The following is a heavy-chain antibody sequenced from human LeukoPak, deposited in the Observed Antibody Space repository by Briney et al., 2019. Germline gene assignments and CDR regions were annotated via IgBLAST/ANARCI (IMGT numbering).Heavy chain of an antibody. CDR2: ISGHNDNT. V-gene: IGHV1-18*01. J-gene: IGHJ4*02. Sequence: ASVKVSCKTSGYTFISYGMSWLRQAPGQGFEWLGWISGHNDNTNYAQKIEGRVILTTDRATSTAHIELRSLRPDDTAVYYCARQGYSSSSTADFWGQGTLVTVSS. CDR1: GYTFISYG. CDR3: ARQGYSSSSTADF. D-gene: IGHD6-6*01.